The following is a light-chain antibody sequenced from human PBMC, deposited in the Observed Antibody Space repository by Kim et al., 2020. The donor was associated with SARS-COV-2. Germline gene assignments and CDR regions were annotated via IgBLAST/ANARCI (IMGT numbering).Light chain of an antibody. V-gene: IGLV1-44*01. CDR1: SSDIGSNA. CDR2: SNT. CDR3: AAWDDSLIGV. J-gene: IGLJ3*02. Sequence: PVQTVTLTCSSSSSDIGSNAVSWCRQHPGTAPKRIIYSNTRRHSGVPDRFSCSKSGTAASLATSGLQSEDEADYYCAAWDDSLIGVFGGGTQLTVL.